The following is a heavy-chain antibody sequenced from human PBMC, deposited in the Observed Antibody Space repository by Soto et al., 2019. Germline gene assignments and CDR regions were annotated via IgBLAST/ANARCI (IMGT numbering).Heavy chain of an antibody. CDR2: IKSDGSRK. CDR3: ANVFDF. CDR1: GFTFSSHW. J-gene: IGHJ3*01. Sequence: EVQLVESGGGLVQPGGSLRLSCAASGFTFSSHWMHWVRQAPGKGLVWVSGIKSDGSRKTYADSLKGRFTISRDNAKNTLYLQMVSLRAEDTALYFCANVFDFWGQGTMVTVSS. V-gene: IGHV3-74*01.